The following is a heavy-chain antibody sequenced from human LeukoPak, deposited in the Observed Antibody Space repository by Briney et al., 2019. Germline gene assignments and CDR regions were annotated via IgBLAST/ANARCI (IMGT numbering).Heavy chain of an antibody. Sequence: GGSLRLSCAASGFTFSSYWMSWVRQAPGKGLEWVANIRQDGSVQNYVDSVKGRFTISRDNPKNSVYLQMSSLRAEDTAVYYCLVTARSRGFDYWGQGTLVTVSS. V-gene: IGHV3-7*01. J-gene: IGHJ4*02. CDR1: GFTFSSYW. CDR2: IRQDGSVQ. CDR3: LVTARSRGFDY. D-gene: IGHD2/OR15-2a*01.